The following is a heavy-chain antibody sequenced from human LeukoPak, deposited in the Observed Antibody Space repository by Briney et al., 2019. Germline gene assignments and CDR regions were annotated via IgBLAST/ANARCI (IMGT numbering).Heavy chain of an antibody. Sequence: GASVKVSCKASGGTFTSYDINWVRQATGQGLEWMGWMNPNSGNTGYAQKFQGRVTITRNTSISTAYMELSSLRSEDTAVYYCARAATSMSYDAFDIWGQGTMVTVSS. CDR3: ARAATSMSYDAFDI. CDR2: MNPNSGNT. CDR1: GGTFTSYD. J-gene: IGHJ3*02. V-gene: IGHV1-8*03.